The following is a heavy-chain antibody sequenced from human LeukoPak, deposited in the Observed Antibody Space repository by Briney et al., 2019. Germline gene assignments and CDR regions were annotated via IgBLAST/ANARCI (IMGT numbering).Heavy chain of an antibody. CDR3: ARHLLAAVNPEGYFQH. Sequence: KPPETLSLTCTVSGGSISGSSYYWGWIRQPPGKGLEWIGSIYYSGSTYYNPSLKSRVTISVDTSKNQFSLKLSPVTAADTAVYYCARHLLAAVNPEGYFQHWGQGTLVTVSS. J-gene: IGHJ1*01. CDR2: IYYSGST. V-gene: IGHV4-39*01. D-gene: IGHD6-13*01. CDR1: GGSISGSSYY.